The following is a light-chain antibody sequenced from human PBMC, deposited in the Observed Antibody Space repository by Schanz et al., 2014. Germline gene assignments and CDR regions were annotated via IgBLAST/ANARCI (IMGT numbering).Light chain of an antibody. J-gene: IGKJ4*01. CDR1: QSITSF. Sequence: DIQLTQSPSSLSASVGDRVTISCRASQSITSFLNWYQHKPGRAPKLLIFGASSLQSGVPSRFSGSGSRTDFALTISSLQPEDFATYYCLQHNSFPLTFGGGTKVEIK. V-gene: IGKV1-39*01. CDR2: GAS. CDR3: LQHNSFPLT.